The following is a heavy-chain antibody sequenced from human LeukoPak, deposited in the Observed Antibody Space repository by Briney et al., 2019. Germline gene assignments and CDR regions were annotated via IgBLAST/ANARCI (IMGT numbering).Heavy chain of an antibody. D-gene: IGHD1-1*01. CDR2: IYYSGRT. J-gene: IGHJ3*02. CDR1: GGSVTSGNYY. V-gene: IGHV4-61*01. Sequence: SETLSLTCTVSGGSVTSGNYYWTCIRQPPGKGLEWIGNIYYSGRTNYNPSLKSRVTISVDTSKNQFSLKLSSVTAADTAVYYCVRTGWNGTPDDAFDIWGQGTMVTVSS. CDR3: VRTGWNGTPDDAFDI.